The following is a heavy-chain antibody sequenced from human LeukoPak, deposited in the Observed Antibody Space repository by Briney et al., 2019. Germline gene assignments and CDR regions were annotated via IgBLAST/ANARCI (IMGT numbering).Heavy chain of an antibody. CDR2: IHSRGST. J-gene: IGHJ6*02. Sequence: SETLSLTCTVSGGSINGYHWSWIRQPPGKGLEWIGNIHSRGSTNYNPSLRSRVTLSVDTSKNQFSVSLNSVTAADTAVYFCARDLTTVTKGMDVWGQGTTVTV. D-gene: IGHD4-17*01. V-gene: IGHV4-59*13. CDR1: GGSINGYH. CDR3: ARDLTTVTKGMDV.